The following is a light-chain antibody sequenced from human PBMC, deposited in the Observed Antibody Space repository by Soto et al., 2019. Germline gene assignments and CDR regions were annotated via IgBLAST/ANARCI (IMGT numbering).Light chain of an antibody. Sequence: NFMLTQPPSVSESPGKTVTISCTRSSGSIASNYVEWYQQRPGSAPTTVIYEDYQRPSGGPDRFSGSIDSSSNSASLTISGLQTEDEADYYCQSYDNSNKAVVFGGGTQLTVL. J-gene: IGLJ2*01. V-gene: IGLV6-57*04. CDR2: EDY. CDR1: SGSIASNY. CDR3: QSYDNSNKAVV.